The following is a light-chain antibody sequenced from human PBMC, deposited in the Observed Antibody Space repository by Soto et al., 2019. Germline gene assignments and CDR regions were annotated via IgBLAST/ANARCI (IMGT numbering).Light chain of an antibody. CDR2: GVN. Sequence: QSALTQPASVSGSPGQSITVSCTGSSSDFGDDKYVSWYQQQPGKGPNLLIYGVNSRPSGISNRFSGSKSGNTASLTISALQVEQEAASSRGSFTTSRIWVFGGGTKVTV. V-gene: IGLV2-14*01. CDR3: GSFTTSRIWV. CDR1: SSDFGDDKY. J-gene: IGLJ3*02.